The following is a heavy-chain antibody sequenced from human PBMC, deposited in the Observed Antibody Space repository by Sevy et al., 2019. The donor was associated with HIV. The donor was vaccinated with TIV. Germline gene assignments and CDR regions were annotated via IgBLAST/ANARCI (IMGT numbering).Heavy chain of an antibody. CDR1: GFTFSSYS. V-gene: IGHV3-48*01. D-gene: IGHD4-17*01. Sequence: GGSLRLSCAASGFTFSSYSMNWVRQAPGKGLEWVSYISSSSSTIYYADSVKGRFTISRDNAKNSLYLQMNSLRAEDTAVYYCARDRPPGASYYYYGMYVWGQGTTVTVSS. J-gene: IGHJ6*02. CDR2: ISSSSSTI. CDR3: ARDRPPGASYYYYGMYV.